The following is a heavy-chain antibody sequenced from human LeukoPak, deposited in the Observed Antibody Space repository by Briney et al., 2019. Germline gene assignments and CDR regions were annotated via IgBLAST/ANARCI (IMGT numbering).Heavy chain of an antibody. Sequence: KPSETLSLTCTVSGGSISSGGYYWSWIRQHPGKGLEWIGYIYYSGSTYYNPSLKSRVTISVDTSKNQFSLKVSSVTAADTAVYYCARGDSSGCDYWGQGTLVTVSS. J-gene: IGHJ4*02. CDR3: ARGDSSGCDY. D-gene: IGHD3-22*01. V-gene: IGHV4-31*03. CDR1: GGSISSGGYY. CDR2: IYYSGST.